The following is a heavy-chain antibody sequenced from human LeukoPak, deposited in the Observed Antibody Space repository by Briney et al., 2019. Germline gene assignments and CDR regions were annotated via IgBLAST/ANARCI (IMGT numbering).Heavy chain of an antibody. CDR3: AKAPYILPEYHSGSYSYFDY. CDR2: ISGSGGST. J-gene: IGHJ4*02. V-gene: IGHV3-23*01. Sequence: GASLRLSCAASGFTFSSYAMSWVRQAPGKGLEWVSAISGSGGSTYYADSVKGRFTISRDNSKNTLCLQMNSLRAEDTAVYYCAKAPYILPEYHSGSYSYFDYWGQGTLVTVSS. CDR1: GFTFSSYA. D-gene: IGHD1-26*01.